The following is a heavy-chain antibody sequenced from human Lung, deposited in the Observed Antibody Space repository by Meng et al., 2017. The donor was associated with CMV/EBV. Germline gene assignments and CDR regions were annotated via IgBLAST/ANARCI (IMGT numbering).Heavy chain of an antibody. CDR1: GYTFNSYS. CDR3: ARARFYDTTANWFDP. D-gene: IGHD2/OR15-2a*01. V-gene: IGHV1-18*01. CDR2: INAYNINT. Sequence: SGYTFNSYSITWVRQAPGQGLQWVGWINAYNINTNYAQKLQGRVTMTTDTSTSTAYMELRSLRSDDTAIYYCARARFYDTTANWFDPWGQGTLVTVS. J-gene: IGHJ5*02.